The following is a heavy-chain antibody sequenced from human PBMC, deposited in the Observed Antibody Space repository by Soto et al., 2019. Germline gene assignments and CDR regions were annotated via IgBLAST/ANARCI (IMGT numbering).Heavy chain of an antibody. CDR1: GGSISSGDYY. CDR3: ARDNCGGDCYTLYYYYYGMDV. V-gene: IGHV4-30-4*01. D-gene: IGHD2-21*02. Sequence: QVQLQESGPGLVKPSQTLSLTCTVSGGSISSGDYYWSWIRQPPGKGLEWIGYIYYSGSTYYNPSLKSRVTISVDTSKNQFSLKLRSVTAADTAVYYCARDNCGGDCYTLYYYYYGMDVWGQGTTVTVSS. J-gene: IGHJ6*02. CDR2: IYYSGST.